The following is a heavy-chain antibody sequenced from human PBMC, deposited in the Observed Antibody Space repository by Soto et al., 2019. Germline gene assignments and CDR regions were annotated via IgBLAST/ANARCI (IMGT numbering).Heavy chain of an antibody. CDR1: GYTFTICA. J-gene: IGHJ4*02. CDR2: ISPIFGTA. D-gene: IGHD3-22*01. CDR3: AGARYYYDSSGYYENLKYFDY. Sequence: GASVKVSCKASGYTFTICAISWVRQAPGQGLEWMGGISPIFGTANYAQKFQGRVTITADESTSTAYMELSSLRSEDTAVYYCAGARYYYDSSGYYENLKYFDYWGQGTLVTVSS. V-gene: IGHV1-69*13.